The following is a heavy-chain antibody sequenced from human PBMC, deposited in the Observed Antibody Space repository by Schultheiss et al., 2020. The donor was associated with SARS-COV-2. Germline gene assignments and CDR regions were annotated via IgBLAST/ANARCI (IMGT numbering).Heavy chain of an antibody. J-gene: IGHJ4*02. V-gene: IGHV3-11*06. D-gene: IGHD3-10*01. CDR3: ARPRLEDGSGISPYYFDY. Sequence: GGSLRLSCAASGFTFSDYYMSWIRQAPGKGLEWVSSISSSSSYIYYADSVKGRFTISRDNAKNSLYLQMNSLRAEDTAVYYCARPRLEDGSGISPYYFDYWGQGTLVTVSS. CDR1: GFTFSDYY. CDR2: ISSSSSYI.